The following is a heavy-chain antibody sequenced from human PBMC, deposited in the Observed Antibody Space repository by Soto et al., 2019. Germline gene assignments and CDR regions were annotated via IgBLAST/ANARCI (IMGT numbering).Heavy chain of an antibody. J-gene: IGHJ4*02. CDR3: ARAWVVVTAPDY. V-gene: IGHV1-3*05. CDR1: GYTFTSYA. CDR2: INAGNGNT. Sequence: QVQLVQSGAEEKKPGASVKVSCKASGYTFTSYAMPWVRQAPGQRLEWMGWINAGNGNTKYSQKFQGRVTITSDTSASTAYMELSSLRSEDTAVYYCARAWVVVTAPDYWGQGTLVTVSS. D-gene: IGHD2-21*02.